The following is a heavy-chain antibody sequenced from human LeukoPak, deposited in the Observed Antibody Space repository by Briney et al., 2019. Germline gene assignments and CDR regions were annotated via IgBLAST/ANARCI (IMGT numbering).Heavy chain of an antibody. CDR2: ISYDGSNK. CDR3: ARSPHYYDSSGYYYY. D-gene: IGHD3-22*01. J-gene: IGHJ4*02. V-gene: IGHV3-30-3*01. CDR1: GFTFSSYA. Sequence: GGSLRLSCAASGFTFSSYAMHWVRQAPGKGLEWVAVISYDGSNKYYADSVKGRFTISRDNSKNTLYLQMNSLRAEDTAVCYCARSPHYYDSSGYYYYWGQGTLVTVSS.